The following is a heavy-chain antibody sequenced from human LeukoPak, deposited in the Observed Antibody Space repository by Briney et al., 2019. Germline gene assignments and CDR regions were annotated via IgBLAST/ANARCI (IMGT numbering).Heavy chain of an antibody. CDR2: IYYSGST. CDR1: GGSISSYY. Sequence: SETLSLTCTVSGGSISSYYWSWIRQPPGKGLEWIGYIYYSGSTNYNPSLKSRVTISVDTSKNQFSLKLSSVTAADTAVYYCARSDCSSTSCYRDYWGQGTLVTVSS. D-gene: IGHD2-2*01. J-gene: IGHJ4*02. CDR3: ARSDCSSTSCYRDY. V-gene: IGHV4-59*01.